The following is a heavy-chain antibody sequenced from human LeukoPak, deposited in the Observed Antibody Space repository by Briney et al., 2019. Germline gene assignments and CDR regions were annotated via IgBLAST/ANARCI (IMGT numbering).Heavy chain of an antibody. CDR3: ARDRGYSYGHPFDY. V-gene: IGHV3-23*01. D-gene: IGHD5-18*01. CDR1: GFTFSSYA. CDR2: ISGSGGST. Sequence: GGSLRLSCAASGFTFSSYAMSWVRQAPGKGLEWVSAISGSGGSTYYADSVKGRFTISRDNSKDTLYLQMNSLRAEDTAVYYCARDRGYSYGHPFDYWGQGTLVTVSS. J-gene: IGHJ4*02.